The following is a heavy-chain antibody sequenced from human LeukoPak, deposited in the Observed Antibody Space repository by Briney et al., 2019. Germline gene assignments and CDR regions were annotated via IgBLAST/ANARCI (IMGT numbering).Heavy chain of an antibody. D-gene: IGHD4-17*01. CDR3: TKDPNGDYIGAFDP. Sequence: GGSLRLSCAATGFSFSSFAMTWVRQAPGKGLEWVSSITGGHYATYNTDSVKGRFTISRDNAKNTLYLQMNSLRADDTAIYYCTKDPNGDYIGAFDPWGQGTLVTVSS. V-gene: IGHV3-23*01. CDR2: ITGGHYAT. J-gene: IGHJ5*02. CDR1: GFSFSSFA.